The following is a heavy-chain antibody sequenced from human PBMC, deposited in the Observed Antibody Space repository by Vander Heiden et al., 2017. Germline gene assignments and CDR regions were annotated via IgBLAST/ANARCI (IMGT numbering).Heavy chain of an antibody. V-gene: IGHV5-51*03. D-gene: IGHD3-22*01. CDR2: IYPGDSDT. J-gene: IGHJ4*02. CDR3: ARGNNYYDRSGFGD. Sequence: EVQLVQSGAEVKKPGESLKISCKGSGYSFTSYWIGWVRQMPGKGLEWMGIIYPGDSDTRYSPAVQGQVTISADKSISTAHLQWRSMKASETAMYYCARGNNYYDRSGFGDWVQGTLVTVYS. CDR1: GYSFTSYW.